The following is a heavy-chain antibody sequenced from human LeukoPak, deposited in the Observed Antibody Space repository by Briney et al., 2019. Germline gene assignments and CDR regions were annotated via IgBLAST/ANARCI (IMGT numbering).Heavy chain of an antibody. Sequence: PSETLSLTCTVSGGSISSYYWSWIRQPPGKGLEWIGYIYYSGSTNYNPSLKSRVTISVDTSKNQFSLKLSSVTAADTAVYYCARRVLYGSGSYYEQWDQGTLVTVSS. CDR2: IYYSGST. V-gene: IGHV4-59*08. CDR1: GGSISSYY. D-gene: IGHD3-10*01. CDR3: ARRVLYGSGSYYEQ. J-gene: IGHJ4*02.